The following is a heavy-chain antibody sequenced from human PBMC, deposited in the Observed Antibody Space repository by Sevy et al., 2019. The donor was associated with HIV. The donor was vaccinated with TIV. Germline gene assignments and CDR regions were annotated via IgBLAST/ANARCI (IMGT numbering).Heavy chain of an antibody. V-gene: IGHV3-11*06. D-gene: IGHD1-1*01. J-gene: IGHJ4*02. Sequence: GGSLRLSCAVSGFSFSDYYMSWIRQAPGKGLEWVSDISSRSTYIKYADSVKGRFTISRDNAKNSLSLQMNSLRADETAVYYCARERNTYGQGYFDYWGQGTLVTVSS. CDR3: ARERNTYGQGYFDY. CDR1: GFSFSDYY. CDR2: ISSRSTYI.